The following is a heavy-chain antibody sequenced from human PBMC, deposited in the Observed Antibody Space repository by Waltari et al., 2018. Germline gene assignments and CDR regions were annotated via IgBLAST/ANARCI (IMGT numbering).Heavy chain of an antibody. CDR3: ARGGGWNSHLDY. J-gene: IGHJ4*02. D-gene: IGHD1-7*01. CDR1: GLPFSSYI. Sequence: QVQLVESGGGVVQPGRSLRLSGAAAGLPFSSYIMHWVRQPPGKGLEWVAVISYDGTNKYYADSVKGRFTISRDNSKNTLYLQMNSLRPDDTAVYYCARGGGWNSHLDYWGQGTLVTVSS. CDR2: ISYDGTNK. V-gene: IGHV3-30-3*01.